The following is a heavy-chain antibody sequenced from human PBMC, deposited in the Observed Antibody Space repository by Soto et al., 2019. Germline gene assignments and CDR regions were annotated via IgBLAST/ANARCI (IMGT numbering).Heavy chain of an antibody. CDR2: IYYSGST. D-gene: IGHD2-15*01. CDR1: GGSISSSSYY. J-gene: IGHJ5*02. Sequence: QLQLQESGPGLVKPSETLSLTCTVSGGSISSSSYYWGWIRQPPGKGLEWIGSIYYSGSTYYNPSLKSRVTISVDTSKNQFSLKLSSVTAADTAVYYCASSARGVVVVAGENWFDPWGQGTLVTVSS. V-gene: IGHV4-39*01. CDR3: ASSARGVVVVAGENWFDP.